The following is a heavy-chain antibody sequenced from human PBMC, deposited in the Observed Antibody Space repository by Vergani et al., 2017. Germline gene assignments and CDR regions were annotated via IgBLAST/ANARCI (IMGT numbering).Heavy chain of an antibody. J-gene: IGHJ3*02. Sequence: QMQLVQSGAEVKKTGSSVKVSCKASGYTFTYRYLHWVRQAPGQALEWMGWITPFNGNTNYAQKFQDRVTITRDRSMSTAYMELSSLRSEDTAVYYCATAIMEIIAAAGPWYAFDIWGQGTMVTVSS. D-gene: IGHD6-13*01. CDR1: GYTFTYRY. V-gene: IGHV1-45*02. CDR3: ATAIMEIIAAAGPWYAFDI. CDR2: ITPFNGNT.